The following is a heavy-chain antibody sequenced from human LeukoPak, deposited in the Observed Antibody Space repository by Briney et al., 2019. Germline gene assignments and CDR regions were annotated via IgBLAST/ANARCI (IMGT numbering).Heavy chain of an antibody. CDR3: SRHGIAVAGYDY. V-gene: IGHV4-59*08. D-gene: IGHD6-19*01. CDR1: GGPISSYY. J-gene: IGHJ4*02. Sequence: PSETLSLPCSVSGGPISSYYWNWIREPPVKGLAWIGYNYYSGSTNYNPSLKSRVTISVDTSKNQFSLKLSSVTSADTAVYYCSRHGIAVAGYDYWGQGTLVTVSS. CDR2: NYYSGST.